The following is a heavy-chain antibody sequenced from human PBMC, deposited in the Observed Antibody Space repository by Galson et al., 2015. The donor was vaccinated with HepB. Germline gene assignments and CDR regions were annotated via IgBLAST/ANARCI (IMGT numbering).Heavy chain of an antibody. CDR1: GFTFSSYS. D-gene: IGHD6-19*01. Sequence: SLRLSCAASGFTFSSYSMNWVRQAPGKGLEWVSSISSSSSYIYNADSVKGRFTISRDNAKNSLYLQMNSLRAEDTAVYYCARVLELGSGPRCDAFDIWVQGTMFTVSS. V-gene: IGHV3-21*01. J-gene: IGHJ3*02. CDR2: ISSSSSYI. CDR3: ARVLELGSGPRCDAFDI.